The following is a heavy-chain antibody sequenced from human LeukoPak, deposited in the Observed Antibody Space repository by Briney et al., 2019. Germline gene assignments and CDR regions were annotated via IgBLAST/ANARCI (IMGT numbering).Heavy chain of an antibody. V-gene: IGHV1-18*04. CDR2: ISAYNGNT. Sequence: ASVNVSCKASGYTFTGYYMHWVRPGPGQGREWMGLISAYNGNTNYAQKLQGRVTMTTDTPTSTAYMELRSLRSDDTAVYYCARDKGDLDSYYYYMDVWGEGTTVTVSS. CDR1: GYTFTGYY. D-gene: IGHD2-21*02. J-gene: IGHJ6*03. CDR3: ARDKGDLDSYYYYMDV.